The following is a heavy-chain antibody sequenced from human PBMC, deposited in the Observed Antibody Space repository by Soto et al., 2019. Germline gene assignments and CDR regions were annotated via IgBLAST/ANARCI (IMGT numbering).Heavy chain of an antibody. D-gene: IGHD2-2*01. V-gene: IGHV3-48*01. Sequence: GGSLRLSCAASGFTFRSYSMNWVRQAPGKGLEWISYISSSGDTIYYADSVKGRFTVSRDNAYNSLHLHLNSLRAEDTAVYYCARLICDSTSCPSHYFDNWGQGTPVTVSS. CDR1: GFTFRSYS. CDR2: ISSSGDTI. CDR3: ARLICDSTSCPSHYFDN. J-gene: IGHJ4*02.